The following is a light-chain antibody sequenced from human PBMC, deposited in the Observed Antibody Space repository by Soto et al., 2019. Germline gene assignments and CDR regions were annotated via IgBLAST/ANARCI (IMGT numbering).Light chain of an antibody. V-gene: IGLV2-14*03. CDR2: DVS. CDR1: SSDVGGYNY. CDR3: SSYTSSSTLDV. J-gene: IGLJ1*01. Sequence: QSALTQPASVSGSPGQSITISCTGTSSDVGGYNYVSWYQQHPGKAPKLMIYDVSNRPSGVSNRFSGSKSGNTASLTISGRQSEDEGDYYCSSYTSSSTLDVFGTGTKLTVL.